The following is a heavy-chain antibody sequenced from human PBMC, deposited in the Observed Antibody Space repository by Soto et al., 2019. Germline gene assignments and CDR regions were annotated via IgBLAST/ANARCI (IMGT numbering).Heavy chain of an antibody. CDR3: AKDPSYYDFWSGPNWFDT. CDR1: GFTFSSYA. V-gene: IGHV3-23*01. D-gene: IGHD3-3*01. CDR2: ISGSGGST. Sequence: EVQLLESGGGLVQPGGSLRLSCAASGFTFSSYAMSWVRQAPGKGLEWVSAISGSGGSTYYADSVKGRFTISRDNSKNALYLQMNSLRAEDTAGDYCAKDPSYYDFWSGPNWFDTWGQGTLVTVSS. J-gene: IGHJ5*02.